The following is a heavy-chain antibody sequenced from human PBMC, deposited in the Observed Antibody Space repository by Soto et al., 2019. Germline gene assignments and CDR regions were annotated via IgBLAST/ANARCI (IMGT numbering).Heavy chain of an antibody. D-gene: IGHD3-3*01. CDR3: ARGQRFSDWFDP. Sequence: SETLSLTCSISGGAIGSHYWTWIRQPAGKGLEWIGRIYSSGKTKYNPSLQSRVNMSLDTSKNRFSLRLESVTAADTAVYFCARGQRFSDWFDPWGQGTSVTVS. CDR1: GGAIGSHY. CDR2: IYSSGKT. V-gene: IGHV4-4*07. J-gene: IGHJ5*02.